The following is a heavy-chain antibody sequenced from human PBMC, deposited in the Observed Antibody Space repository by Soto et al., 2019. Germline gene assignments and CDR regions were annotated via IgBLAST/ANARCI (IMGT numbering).Heavy chain of an antibody. J-gene: IGHJ4*02. CDR1: GYTFRSYG. Sequence: QVQLVQSGPEVKKPGASVNVSCKATGYTFRSYGVTWVRQAPGQGLEWMGWISGYNGNTEYAQKLQGRVTMTTDTSTSTVYMELRSLGSADTAVYYCSRYRGVVTSGSAYYFDYWGQGTLVTVSS. V-gene: IGHV1-18*01. CDR2: ISGYNGNT. CDR3: SRYRGVVTSGSAYYFDY. D-gene: IGHD2-2*01.